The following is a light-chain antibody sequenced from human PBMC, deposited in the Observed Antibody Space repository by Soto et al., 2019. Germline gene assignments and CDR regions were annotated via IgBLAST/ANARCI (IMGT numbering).Light chain of an antibody. J-gene: IGKJ1*01. V-gene: IGKV3-15*01. CDR3: HQYNFWPT. CDR2: GTS. CDR1: QSVSTN. Sequence: EIVMRQSPATLSVSPGERATLSFRASQSVSTNLAWYQQKPGQSPRLLIYGTSTRATGVPARFSGGGSGTEFTLTINSLQSEDFAVYFCHQYNFWPTFGQGTKVDIK.